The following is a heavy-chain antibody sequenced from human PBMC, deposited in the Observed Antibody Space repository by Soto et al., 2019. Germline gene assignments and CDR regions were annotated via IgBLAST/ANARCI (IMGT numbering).Heavy chain of an antibody. CDR3: ARSAENDFWSGRNYYYYYMDV. CDR2: ISAYNGNT. Sequence: QVQLVQSGAEVKKPGASVKVSCKASGYTFTSYGISWVRQAPGQGLEWMGWISAYNGNTNYAQKLQGRVTMTTDTSTSTAYMELRSLRSDDTAVYYCARSAENDFWSGRNYYYYYMDVWGKGTTVTVSS. D-gene: IGHD3-3*01. CDR1: GYTFTSYG. V-gene: IGHV1-18*01. J-gene: IGHJ6*03.